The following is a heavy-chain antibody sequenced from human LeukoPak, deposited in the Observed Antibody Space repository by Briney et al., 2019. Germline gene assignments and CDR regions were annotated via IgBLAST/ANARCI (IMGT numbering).Heavy chain of an antibody. J-gene: IGHJ4*02. CDR2: LDRDGNSI. CDR1: GFTLSSHW. Sequence: GGSLRLSCAASGFTLSSHWMDWVRQAPGKGLEWVSRLDRDGNSISYADSVKGRFTISGDNAKDTLYLQMNSLRAEDTAVYYCARETILGIGLSDWGQGTLVTVSS. D-gene: IGHD3-3*01. CDR3: ARETILGIGLSD. V-gene: IGHV3-74*01.